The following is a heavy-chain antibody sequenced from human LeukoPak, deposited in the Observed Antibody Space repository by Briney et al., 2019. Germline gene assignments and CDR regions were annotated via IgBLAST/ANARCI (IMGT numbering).Heavy chain of an antibody. Sequence: SETLSLTCTVSGYSISSGYYWGWIRQPPGKGLEWIGSIYYSGSTYYNPSLKSRVTISVDTSKNQFSLKLSSVTAADTAVYYCARGGRYCSGGSCSVWGQGTLVTVSS. D-gene: IGHD2-15*01. CDR3: ARGGRYCSGGSCSV. CDR2: IYYSGST. J-gene: IGHJ4*02. V-gene: IGHV4-38-2*02. CDR1: GYSISSGYY.